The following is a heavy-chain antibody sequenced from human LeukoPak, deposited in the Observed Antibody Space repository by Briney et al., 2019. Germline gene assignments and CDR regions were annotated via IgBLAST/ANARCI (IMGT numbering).Heavy chain of an antibody. CDR3: ARDRWLGY. CDR2: IYYRGST. Sequence: SETLSLTCTVSGGSISSYFWSWVRQPPGRGLEWIGYIYYRGSTNYNPSLKSRVTISVDTSKNQFSLKLASVTTADTAVYYCARDRWLGYWGQGTLVTVSS. D-gene: IGHD5-12*01. J-gene: IGHJ4*02. V-gene: IGHV4-59*01. CDR1: GGSISSYF.